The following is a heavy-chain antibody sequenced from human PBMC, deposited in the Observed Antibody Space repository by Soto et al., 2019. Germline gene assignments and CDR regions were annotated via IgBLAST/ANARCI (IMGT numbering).Heavy chain of an antibody. CDR3: AKHTGGWYWWHCDL. D-gene: IGHD6-19*01. V-gene: IGHV3-23*01. CDR1: GFTLRNHA. J-gene: IGHJ2*01. CDR2: FSDSGGST. Sequence: EVQLLESGGGLVQPGGSLRLSCAASGFTLRNHAVSWVRQAPGKGLKWVSSFSDSGGSTYYADSVKGRFTTSRDNSKNTLHLQMNSLRAEDTAVYHCAKHTGGWYWWHCDLWGRGTLVTVSS.